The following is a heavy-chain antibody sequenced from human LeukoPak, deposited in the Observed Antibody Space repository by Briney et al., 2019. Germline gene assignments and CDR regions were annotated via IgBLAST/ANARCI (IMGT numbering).Heavy chain of an antibody. CDR3: TRGAGWLIDY. CDR2: INHSGST. Sequence: PSETLSLTCAVYGGSFSGYYWSWIRQPPGKGLEWIGEINHSGSTNYNLSLKSRVTISADTSKNQFSLKLNSMTTADTAVYYCTRGAGWLIDYWGQGILVTVSS. D-gene: IGHD3-16*01. J-gene: IGHJ4*02. CDR1: GGSFSGYY. V-gene: IGHV4-34*01.